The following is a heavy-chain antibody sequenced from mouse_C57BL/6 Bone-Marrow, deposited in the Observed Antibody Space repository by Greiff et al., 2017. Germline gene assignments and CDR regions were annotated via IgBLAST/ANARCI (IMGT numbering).Heavy chain of an antibody. CDR1: GYTFTSYW. CDR2: INPSNGGT. J-gene: IGHJ2*01. D-gene: IGHD1-1*01. CDR3: ARESSSYALSGFDY. V-gene: IGHV1-53*01. Sequence: QVQLQQPGTELVKPGASVKLSCKASGYTFTSYWMHWVKQRPGHGLEWIGNINPSNGGTNYNEKFKSKATLTVDKSSSTAYMQRSSLKSEDSAVYYCARESSSYALSGFDYWGQGTTLTVSS.